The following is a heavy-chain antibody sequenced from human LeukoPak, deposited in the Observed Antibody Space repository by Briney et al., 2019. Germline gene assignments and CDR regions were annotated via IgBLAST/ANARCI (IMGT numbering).Heavy chain of an antibody. CDR1: TFSFSSYE. V-gene: IGHV3-48*03. Sequence: GGSLRLSCTASTFSFSSYEMNWVRQAPGKGLEWVSYISGSGTSIYYADSVRGRFTISTDNAKNSLYLQMNSLRAEDTAVYYCARCPPSLYYYYGMDVWGQGTTVTVSS. J-gene: IGHJ6*02. CDR3: ARCPPSLYYYYGMDV. CDR2: ISGSGTSI.